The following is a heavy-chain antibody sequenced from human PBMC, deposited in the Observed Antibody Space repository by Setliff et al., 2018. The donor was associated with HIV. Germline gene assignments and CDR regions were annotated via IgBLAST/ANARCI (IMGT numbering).Heavy chain of an antibody. V-gene: IGHV3-72*01. CDR2: SRNKANSYST. Sequence: LSLTCTVSRDSIRNGAYYWGWIRQPPGKGLEWIGRSRNKANSYSTEYAASVKGRFTISRDNSKDSLSLQMNNLKAEDTAVYYCVRAAAGLDIWSQGIRVTVSS. J-gene: IGHJ4*02. CDR3: VRAAAGLDI. CDR1: RDSIRNGAYY.